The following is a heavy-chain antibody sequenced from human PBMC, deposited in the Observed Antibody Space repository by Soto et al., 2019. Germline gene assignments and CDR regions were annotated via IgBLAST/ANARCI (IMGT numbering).Heavy chain of an antibody. V-gene: IGHV4-59*01. CDR1: GGSISSYY. CDR2: IYYSGNT. J-gene: IGHJ4*02. CDR3: AREGNLGRWLQPLDF. D-gene: IGHD5-12*01. Sequence: SETLSLTCTVSGGSISSYYWSWIRQPPGKGLEWIGNIYYSGNTYYNPSLKSRVTMSVDTSKNQFSLRLISVTAADTAKYFCAREGNLGRWLQPLDFWGQGTLVTVSS.